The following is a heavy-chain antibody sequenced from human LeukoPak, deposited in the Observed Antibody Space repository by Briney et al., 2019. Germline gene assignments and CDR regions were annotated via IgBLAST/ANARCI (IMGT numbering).Heavy chain of an antibody. D-gene: IGHD6-19*01. CDR1: GGSISSGSYY. CDR3: ARERVRSGWAYDI. V-gene: IGHV4-61*02. J-gene: IGHJ3*02. Sequence: SETLSLTCTVSGGSISSGSYYWSWIRQPAGKGLEWIGRIYTSGSTNYNPSLKSRITISVEKAKNAFYLKLRDVPAADTAVYYCARERVRSGWAYDIWGQGTMVTVSS. CDR2: IYTSGST.